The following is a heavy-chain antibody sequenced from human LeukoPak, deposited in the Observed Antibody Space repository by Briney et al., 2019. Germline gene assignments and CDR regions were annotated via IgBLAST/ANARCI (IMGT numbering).Heavy chain of an antibody. CDR1: GFTFNTYA. CDR2: ISIDGKTQ. CDR3: AGEEYGFGLGAPDV. D-gene: IGHD3-10*01. V-gene: IGHV3-30*04. Sequence: PGGSLRLSCIASGFTFNTYAMQWVRQAPGKGLEWVAVISIDGKTQYYADSVKGRFTISRDDSKNTLYLEMDSLRDEDTALFYCAGEEYGFGLGAPDVWGQGTTVTVS. J-gene: IGHJ6*02.